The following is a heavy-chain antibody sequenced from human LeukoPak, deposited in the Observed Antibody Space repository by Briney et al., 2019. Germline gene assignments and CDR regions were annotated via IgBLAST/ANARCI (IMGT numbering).Heavy chain of an antibody. V-gene: IGHV3-7*01. J-gene: IGHJ4*02. Sequence: GGSLRLSCAASGFTFSSYWMNWVRQAPGKGLEWVANINQDGSAQNYVDSVKGRFTFSRDNTMNSLFLQMNNIRAEDTAVYYCARDVHGGAFDYWGRGTLVTVSS. D-gene: IGHD4-23*01. CDR1: GFTFSSYW. CDR2: INQDGSAQ. CDR3: ARDVHGGAFDY.